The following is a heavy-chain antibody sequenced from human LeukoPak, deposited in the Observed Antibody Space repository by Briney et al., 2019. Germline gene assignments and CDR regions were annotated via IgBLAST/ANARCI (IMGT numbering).Heavy chain of an antibody. CDR3: ARRGLNDAFDI. CDR1: GGSISSSNW. V-gene: IGHV4-4*02. D-gene: IGHD3-16*01. Sequence: SETLSLTCAVSGGSISSSNWRWWVRQPPGKRLEWIGEIYHSGRTNYNPSLKSRVTISVDKSKNQFSLKLSSVTAADTAVYYCARRGLNDAFDIWGQGTMVTVSS. J-gene: IGHJ3*02. CDR2: IYHSGRT.